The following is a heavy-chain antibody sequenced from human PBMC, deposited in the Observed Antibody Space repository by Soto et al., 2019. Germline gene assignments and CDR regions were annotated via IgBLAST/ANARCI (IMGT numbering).Heavy chain of an antibody. CDR2: VYHNGRT. CDR3: VREDSISAPGGIGFHP. J-gene: IGHJ5*02. CDR1: GGSIENYY. Sequence: SETLSLTCNVSGGSIENYYWSWIRQAPGKGLEWIGYVYHNGRTSYNPSLKSRVSISVDRSKNQFSLNLSSVTAADTAVYYCVREDSISAPGGIGFHPWGQGTLVTVSS. D-gene: IGHD6-13*01. V-gene: IGHV4-59*01.